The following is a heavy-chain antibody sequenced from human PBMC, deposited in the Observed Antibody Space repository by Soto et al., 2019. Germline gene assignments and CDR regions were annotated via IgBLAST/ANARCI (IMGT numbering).Heavy chain of an antibody. CDR2: IIPIFGTA. J-gene: IGHJ3*02. Sequence: SVNVSCKASGGTFSSYAISWVRQAPGQGLEWMGGIIPIFGTANYAQKFQGRVTITRDTSASTAYMELSSLRSEDTAVYYCARVTRGGAFDIWGQGTMVTVSS. CDR3: ARVTRGGAFDI. V-gene: IGHV1-69*05. CDR1: GGTFSSYA. D-gene: IGHD2-2*01.